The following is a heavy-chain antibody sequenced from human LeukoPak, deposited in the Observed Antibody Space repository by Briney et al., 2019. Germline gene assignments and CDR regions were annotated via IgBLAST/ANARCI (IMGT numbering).Heavy chain of an antibody. CDR3: ARSGYYGSGSYGNYFDY. CDR1: GYSISSGYY. D-gene: IGHD3-10*01. V-gene: IGHV4-38-2*02. J-gene: IGHJ4*02. CDR2: IYHSGST. Sequence: SSETLSLTCTVSGYSISSGYYWGWIRQPPGQGLEWIGSIYHSGSTYYNPSLKSRVTISVDTSKNQFSLKLSSVTAADTAVYYCARSGYYGSGSYGNYFDYWGQGTLVTVSS.